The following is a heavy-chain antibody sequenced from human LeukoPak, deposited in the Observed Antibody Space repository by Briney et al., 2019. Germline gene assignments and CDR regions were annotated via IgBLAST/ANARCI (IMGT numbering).Heavy chain of an antibody. Sequence: PSETLSLTCAVYGGSFSGYYWSWIRQPPGKGLEWIGEINHSGSTNYNPSLKSRVTISVDTSKNQFSLKLSPVTAADTAVYYCARASYYDFWSWGQGTLVTVSS. CDR2: INHSGST. J-gene: IGHJ4*02. CDR1: GGSFSGYY. CDR3: ARASYYDFWS. V-gene: IGHV4-34*01. D-gene: IGHD3-3*01.